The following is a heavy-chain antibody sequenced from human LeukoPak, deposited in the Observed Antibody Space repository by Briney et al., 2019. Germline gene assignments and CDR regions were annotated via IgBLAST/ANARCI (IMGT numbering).Heavy chain of an antibody. D-gene: IGHD2-2*01. CDR3: ARVAPRIVPPSYGMDV. CDR1: GGSFSGYY. CDR2: INHSGST. Sequence: KPSETLSLTCAVYGGSFSGYYWSWIRQPPGKGLEWIGEINHSGSTNYNPSLKSRVTISVDTSKNQFSLKLSSVTAADTAVYYCARVAPRIVPPSYGMDVWGQGTTVTVSS. J-gene: IGHJ6*02. V-gene: IGHV4-34*01.